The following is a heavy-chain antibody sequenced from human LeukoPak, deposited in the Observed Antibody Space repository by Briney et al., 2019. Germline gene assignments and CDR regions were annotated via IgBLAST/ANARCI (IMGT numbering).Heavy chain of an antibody. D-gene: IGHD3-22*01. V-gene: IGHV3-53*01. CDR3: ARYYYDSSGYPYYFDY. Sequence: GGSLRLSCAASGFTVSSNYMSWVRQAPGKGLEWVSVIYSGGSTYYADSVKGRFTISRDNSKNTVYLQMNSLRAEDTAVYYCARYYYDSSGYPYYFDYWGQGTLVTVSS. CDR2: IYSGGST. CDR1: GFTVSSNY. J-gene: IGHJ4*02.